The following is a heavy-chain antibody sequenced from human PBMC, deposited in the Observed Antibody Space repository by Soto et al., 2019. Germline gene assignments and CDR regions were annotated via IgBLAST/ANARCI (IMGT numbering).Heavy chain of an antibody. V-gene: IGHV3-21*01. CDR1: GFNFITYS. D-gene: IGHD3-22*01. Sequence: EVPLVESGGGPVRPGGSLKLSCAASGFNFITYSLSWVRQAPGKGLEWVASISSSAVYIDYTDSVKCRFTISRDNANNSLYLQMNSLRAEDTATYYCVRDGLDYYDTERLYFDNWGQGTLVTVSS. CDR3: VRDGLDYYDTERLYFDN. CDR2: ISSSAVYI. J-gene: IGHJ4*02.